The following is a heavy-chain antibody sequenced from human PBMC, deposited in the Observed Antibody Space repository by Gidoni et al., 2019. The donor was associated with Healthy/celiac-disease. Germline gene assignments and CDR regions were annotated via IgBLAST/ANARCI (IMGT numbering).Heavy chain of an antibody. CDR2: IYYSGST. Sequence: DGLEWIGSIYYSGSTYYNPSLKSRVTISVDTSKNQFSLKLSSVTAADTAVYYCARRIQYSSGWYAPEKPDAFDIWGQGTMVTVSS. J-gene: IGHJ3*02. V-gene: IGHV4-39*01. CDR3: ARRIQYSSGWYAPEKPDAFDI. D-gene: IGHD6-19*01.